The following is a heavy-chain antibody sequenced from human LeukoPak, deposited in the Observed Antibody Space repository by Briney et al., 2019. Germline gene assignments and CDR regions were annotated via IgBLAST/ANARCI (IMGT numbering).Heavy chain of an antibody. J-gene: IGHJ4*02. Sequence: GGSLRLSCAASGFTFSSCTMNWVRQAPGKGLEWVSSISRSSSYIYYADSVKGRFTISRDNAKNSLYLQMNSLRAEDTAVYYCARGPYYYDSSRNIYFDYWGQGTLVTVSS. CDR1: GFTFSSCT. D-gene: IGHD3-22*01. CDR2: ISRSSSYI. V-gene: IGHV3-21*01. CDR3: ARGPYYYDSSRNIYFDY.